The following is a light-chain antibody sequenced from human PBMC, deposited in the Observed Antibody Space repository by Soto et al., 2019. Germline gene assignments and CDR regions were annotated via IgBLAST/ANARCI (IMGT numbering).Light chain of an antibody. J-gene: IGKJ1*01. CDR3: QQSYSTPHT. CDR2: KAS. Sequence: DIQMSESPSTLSASVGDRVTITCRASQSISSWLAWYQQKPGKAPKLLIYKASSLESGVPSRFSGSGSGTDFTLTISSLQPEDFATYYCQQSYSTPHTFGQGTKVDIK. CDR1: QSISSW. V-gene: IGKV1-5*03.